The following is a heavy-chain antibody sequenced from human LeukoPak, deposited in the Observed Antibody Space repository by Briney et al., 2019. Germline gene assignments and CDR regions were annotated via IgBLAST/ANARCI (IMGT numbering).Heavy chain of an antibody. CDR3: ARGMYYYDSSGYSIDY. J-gene: IGHJ4*02. CDR2: IIPILGIA. CDR1: GGTFSSYA. Sequence: SVKVSCKASGGTFSSYAISWVRQAPGQGLEWMGRIIPILGIANYAQKFQGRVTITADKSTSTAYMELSSLRSEDTAVYYCARGMYYYDSSGYSIDYWGQGTLVTVSS. V-gene: IGHV1-69*04. D-gene: IGHD3-22*01.